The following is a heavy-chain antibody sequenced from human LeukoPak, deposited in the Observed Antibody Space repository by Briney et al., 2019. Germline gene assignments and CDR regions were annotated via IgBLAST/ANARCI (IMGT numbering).Heavy chain of an antibody. CDR3: ARPSGSYPPYAFDI. Sequence: SETLSLTCTVSGGSISSYYWSWIRQPPGKGLEWIGYIYYSGSTNYNPSLKSRATISVDTSKNQFSLKLSSVTAADTVVYYCARPSGSYPPYAFDIWGQGTMVTVSS. CDR1: GGSISSYY. V-gene: IGHV4-59*08. CDR2: IYYSGST. J-gene: IGHJ3*02. D-gene: IGHD1-26*01.